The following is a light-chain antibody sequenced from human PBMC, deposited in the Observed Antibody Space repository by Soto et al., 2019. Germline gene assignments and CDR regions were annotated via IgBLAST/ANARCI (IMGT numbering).Light chain of an antibody. J-gene: IGLJ1*01. V-gene: IGLV2-14*03. CDR2: DVA. CDR3: SSYTSRRTYV. Sequence: QSALAQPASVSGSPGQSITISCTGSSSDVGGYDYVSWFQQHPGKAPKLVINDVANRPSGASNRFSGSKSGNTASLTIFGLQAEDEADYYCSSYTSRRTYVFGTGTKVTVL. CDR1: SSDVGGYDY.